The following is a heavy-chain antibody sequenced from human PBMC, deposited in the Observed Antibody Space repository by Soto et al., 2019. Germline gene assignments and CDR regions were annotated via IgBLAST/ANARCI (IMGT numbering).Heavy chain of an antibody. J-gene: IGHJ4*02. D-gene: IGHD6-19*01. V-gene: IGHV3-15*01. CDR1: GFTFSNAW. CDR3: TTGYSRSRYRIAVAGNLFDY. CDR2: IKSKTDGGTT. Sequence: EVQLVESGGGLVKPGGSLRLSCAASGFTFSNAWMSWVRQAPGTGLEWVGRIKSKTDGGTTDYAAPVKGRFTISRDDSKNTLYLQMNSLKTEDQAVYYCTTGYSRSRYRIAVAGNLFDYWGQGTLVTVSS.